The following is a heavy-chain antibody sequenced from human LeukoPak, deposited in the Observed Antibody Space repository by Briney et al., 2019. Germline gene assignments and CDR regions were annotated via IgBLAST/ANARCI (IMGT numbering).Heavy chain of an antibody. V-gene: IGHV4-34*01. J-gene: IGHJ6*03. CDR2: INHSGST. CDR3: ARRMGIAVAGVKNYYYYYMDV. CDR1: GGSFSGYY. Sequence: PSETLSLTCAVYGGSFSGYYWSWIRQPPGKGLEWLGEINHSGSTNYNPSLKSRVTISVDTSKNQFSLKLSSVTAADTAVYYCARRMGIAVAGVKNYYYYYMDVWGKGTTVTISS. D-gene: IGHD6-19*01.